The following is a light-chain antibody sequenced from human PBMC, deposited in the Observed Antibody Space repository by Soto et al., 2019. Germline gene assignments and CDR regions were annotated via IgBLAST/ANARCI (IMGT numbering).Light chain of an antibody. V-gene: IGLV2-14*03. CDR1: NSDVGPYAF. Sequence: SVRTQPSAVSWCPCKAITISLPGNNSDVGPYAFVSWYQQHPDKAPKLMIYEVRNRPSGVSNRFSGSKSVNTATLTISGLQAEDEADYYCSSSTTSTTRVFGPGTKVTVL. CDR3: SSSTTSTTRV. J-gene: IGLJ1*01. CDR2: EVR.